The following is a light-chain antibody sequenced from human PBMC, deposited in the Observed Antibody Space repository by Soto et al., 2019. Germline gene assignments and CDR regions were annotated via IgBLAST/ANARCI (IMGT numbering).Light chain of an antibody. Sequence: EIVMTQSPATLSVSPGEGVTLSCRASQSISSKLAWYQQKPGQAPRLLIYAASTRATGVPARFSGSGSGTEFTLTISSLQSEDSAVYYCQHSNDWRWTFGQGTKVEIK. CDR1: QSISSK. CDR2: AAS. V-gene: IGKV3-15*01. J-gene: IGKJ1*01. CDR3: QHSNDWRWT.